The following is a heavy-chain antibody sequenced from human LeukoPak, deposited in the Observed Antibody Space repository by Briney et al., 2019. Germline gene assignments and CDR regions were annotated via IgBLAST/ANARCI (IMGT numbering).Heavy chain of an antibody. J-gene: IGHJ6*02. V-gene: IGHV3-21*01. CDR2: ISSTSGYI. CDR1: GFTFSSYT. D-gene: IGHD3-10*01. CDR3: ARALWSGPVYYGMDV. Sequence: PGGSLRLSCAASGFTFSSYTMNWVRQAPGKGLEWVSSISSTSGYIYYADSMKGRFTISRDNAKNSMYLQMNSLRAEDTAVYYCARALWSGPVYYGMDVWGQGTTVTVSS.